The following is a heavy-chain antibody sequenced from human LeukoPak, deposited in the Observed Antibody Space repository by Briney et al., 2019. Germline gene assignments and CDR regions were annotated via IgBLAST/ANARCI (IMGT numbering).Heavy chain of an antibody. D-gene: IGHD6-13*01. CDR3: ARAYGSSFPASRYSDH. Sequence: SQTLSLTCAISGDSVSNNIATWNWVRQSPSRGLEWLGRTYYRSRWGNDYAISVKGRITINPDTSRNQFSLQLNSVTPEDTAVYYCARAYGSSFPASRYSDHWGQGTLVTVSS. CDR2: TYYRSRWGN. CDR1: GDSVSNNIAT. V-gene: IGHV6-1*01. J-gene: IGHJ4*02.